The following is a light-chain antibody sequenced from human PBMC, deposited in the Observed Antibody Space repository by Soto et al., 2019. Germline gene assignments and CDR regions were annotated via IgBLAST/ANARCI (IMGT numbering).Light chain of an antibody. CDR3: QQYNNWPWT. V-gene: IGKV3-15*01. J-gene: IGKJ1*01. CDR1: QSVSSN. CDR2: GAS. Sequence: EIVMTQSPATLSVSPGERATLYCRASQSVSSNLAWYQQKRGQAPRLLIYGASARATGIPARFSGSGSGTEFTLTISSLQSEDFAVYYCQQYNNWPWTFGQGTKVDIK.